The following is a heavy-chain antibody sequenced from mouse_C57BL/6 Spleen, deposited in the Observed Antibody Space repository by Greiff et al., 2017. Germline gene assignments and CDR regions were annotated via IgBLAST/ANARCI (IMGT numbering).Heavy chain of an antibody. CDR2: ISYDGSN. D-gene: IGHD1-1*01. CDR1: GYSITSGYY. J-gene: IGHJ2*01. CDR3: ARTTTCHLSY. V-gene: IGHV3-6*01. Sequence: EVQLQESGPGLVKPSQSLSLTCSVTGYSITSGYYWNWIRQFPGNKLEWMGYISYDGSNNYNPSLKNRISITRDTSKNQFFLKFNSVTTEDTATYYCARTTTCHLSYWGQGTTLTVAS.